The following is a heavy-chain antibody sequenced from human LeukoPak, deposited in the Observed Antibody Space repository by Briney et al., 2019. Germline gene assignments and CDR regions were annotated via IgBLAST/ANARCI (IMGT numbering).Heavy chain of an antibody. V-gene: IGHV4-59*01. Sequence: SETLFLTCTVSGGSISSYYWSWIRQSPGKGLECIGYIHYTGSTNYNPSLKSRVTISVETSKNQFSLKLKSVTAADTAVYYCARVTGYMIEDYFDYWGQGTLVTVSS. D-gene: IGHD3-22*01. J-gene: IGHJ4*02. CDR1: GGSISSYY. CDR3: ARVTGYMIEDYFDY. CDR2: IHYTGST.